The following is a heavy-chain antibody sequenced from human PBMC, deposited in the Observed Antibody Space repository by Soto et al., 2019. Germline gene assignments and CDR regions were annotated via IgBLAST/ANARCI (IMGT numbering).Heavy chain of an antibody. J-gene: IGHJ4*02. CDR2: ISGSGGST. CDR3: AXSERVLRFLEWLFYFDY. V-gene: IGHV3-23*01. Sequence: AGGSLRLSCAASGFTFSSYAMSWVRQAPGKGLEWVSAISGSGGSTYYADSVKGRFTISRDNSKNTLYLQMNSLRAEDTAVYYCAXSERVLRFLEWLFYFDYWGQGTLVTVSS. D-gene: IGHD3-3*01. CDR1: GFTFSSYA.